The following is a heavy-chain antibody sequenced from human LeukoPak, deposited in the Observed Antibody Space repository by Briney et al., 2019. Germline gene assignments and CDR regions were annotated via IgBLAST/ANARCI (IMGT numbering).Heavy chain of an antibody. V-gene: IGHV3-30*18. CDR3: AKGPYPRWFPLYYYYGMDV. CDR2: ISYDGSKT. Sequence: PGGSLRLSCAASGFAFSSYGMHWVRQAPGTGLEWVAVISYDGSKTYYADSVKGRFTISRDNSKNTLYLQMNSLRAEDTAVYYCAKGPYPRWFPLYYYYGMDVWGQGTTVTVSS. CDR1: GFAFSSYG. J-gene: IGHJ6*02. D-gene: IGHD3-10*01.